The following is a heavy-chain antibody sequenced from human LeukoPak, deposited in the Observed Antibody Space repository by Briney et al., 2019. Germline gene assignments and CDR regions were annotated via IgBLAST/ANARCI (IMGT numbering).Heavy chain of an antibody. Sequence: SETLSLTCDVSGGSISSYFWSWIRQPPGKGLEWIGCIYYTGTTNYNPSLKSRVTISVDTSKNQFSLKLSSVTAADTAVYYCARRKEDYSDISGYYRHSYYFDYWGQGTLVTVSS. CDR2: IYYTGTT. CDR1: GGSISSYF. V-gene: IGHV4-59*08. J-gene: IGHJ4*02. D-gene: IGHD3-22*01. CDR3: ARRKEDYSDISGYYRHSYYFDY.